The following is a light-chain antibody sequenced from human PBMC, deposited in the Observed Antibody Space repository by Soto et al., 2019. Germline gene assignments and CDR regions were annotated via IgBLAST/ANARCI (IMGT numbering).Light chain of an antibody. CDR2: DAT. J-gene: IGLJ1*01. CDR3: QVWASTDEVFV. Sequence: SYELTQPPSVSVAPGQTAKTTCGGDKIGSKIVHCYKQRPGQAPVAVVFDATDRPSGIPDRISASRPGDTATLTSSRVDAGDDADYYCQVWASTDEVFVFGSGTKVTVL. V-gene: IGLV3-21*02. CDR1: KIGSKI.